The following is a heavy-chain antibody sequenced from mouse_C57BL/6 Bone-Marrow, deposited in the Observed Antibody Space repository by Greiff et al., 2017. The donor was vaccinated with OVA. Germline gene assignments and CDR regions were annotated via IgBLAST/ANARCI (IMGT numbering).Heavy chain of an antibody. CDR1: GYTFTSYW. V-gene: IGHV1-50*01. Sequence: VQLQQPGAELVKPGASVKLSCKASGYTFTSYWMQWVKQRPGQGLEWIGEIDPSDSYTHYTQKFKGKATVTVDTSSSTAYMQLSSLTSEYSAVDYGAKSKDYDGAYWGQGTLVTVSA. J-gene: IGHJ3*01. CDR2: IDPSDSYT. CDR3: AKSKDYDGAY. D-gene: IGHD2-4*01.